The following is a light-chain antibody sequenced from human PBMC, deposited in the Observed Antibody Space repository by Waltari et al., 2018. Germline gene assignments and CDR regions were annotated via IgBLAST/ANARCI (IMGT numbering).Light chain of an antibody. CDR2: DTT. CDR1: TGAFTSGHY. Sequence: QAVVTQEPSLTVSPGGPVTLTCGSRTGAFTSGHYHYWFPQKPGQARRTLIYDTTNKHSWTPARFSASLLGGKAALTLSAAQPDDEADYYCLLSYSGARVFGGGTKLTVL. V-gene: IGLV7-46*01. J-gene: IGLJ2*01. CDR3: LLSYSGARV.